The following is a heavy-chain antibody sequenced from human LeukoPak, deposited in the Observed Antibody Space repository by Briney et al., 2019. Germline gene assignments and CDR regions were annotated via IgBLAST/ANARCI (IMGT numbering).Heavy chain of an antibody. V-gene: IGHV4-34*01. CDR3: AREEIAVAGGENY. Sequence: SETLSLTCAVSGGSFSGYYWSWIRQSPGRGLEWIGEINHSGSINYNPSLKSRVTISVDTSKNQFSLKLSSVTAADTAVYYCAREEIAVAGGENYWGQGTLVTVSS. J-gene: IGHJ4*02. D-gene: IGHD6-19*01. CDR2: INHSGSI. CDR1: GGSFSGYY.